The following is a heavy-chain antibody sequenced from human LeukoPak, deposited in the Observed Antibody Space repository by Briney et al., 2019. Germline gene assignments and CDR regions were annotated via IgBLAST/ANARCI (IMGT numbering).Heavy chain of an antibody. V-gene: IGHV3-23*01. CDR1: GFTFSSYA. Sequence: GGSLRLSCAASGFTFSSYAMSWVRQAPGKGPEWVSAISGSGGSTYYADSAKGRFTISRDNAGNIVSLQMNNLTTEDTATYYCAREKFDSWGQGALVTVSP. CDR3: AREKFDS. J-gene: IGHJ5*01. CDR2: ISGSGGST.